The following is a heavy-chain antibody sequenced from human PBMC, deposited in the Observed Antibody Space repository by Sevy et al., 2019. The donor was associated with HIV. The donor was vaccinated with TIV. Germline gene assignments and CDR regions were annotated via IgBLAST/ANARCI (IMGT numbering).Heavy chain of an antibody. CDR3: ARGYCSSTSCPDYYYYGMDV. D-gene: IGHD2-2*01. CDR1: GFTFSSYD. V-gene: IGHV3-13*01. CDR2: IGTAGDT. Sequence: GGSLRLSCAASGFTFSSYDMHWVRQATGKGLEWVSAIGTAGDTYYPGSVKGRFTISRENAKNSLYLQMNSLRAGETAVYYCARGYCSSTSCPDYYYYGMDVWGQGTTVTVSS. J-gene: IGHJ6*02.